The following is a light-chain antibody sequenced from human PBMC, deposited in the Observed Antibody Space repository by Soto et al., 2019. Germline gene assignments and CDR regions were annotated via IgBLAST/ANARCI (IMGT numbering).Light chain of an antibody. CDR3: QQYDSSRL. V-gene: IGKV3-20*01. Sequence: EIVLTQSPGTLSLSPGERATLSCRASQSVSSTYLAWYQQKPGQAPRLLIYGASSRATGIPDRFSGSGSGTDFTLTISRLEPEDVAVYYCQQYDSSRLFGGGTKVEIK. J-gene: IGKJ4*01. CDR2: GAS. CDR1: QSVSSTY.